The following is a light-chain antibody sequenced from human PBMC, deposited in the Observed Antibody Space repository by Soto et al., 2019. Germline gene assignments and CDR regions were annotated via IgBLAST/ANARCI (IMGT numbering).Light chain of an antibody. CDR3: HHSGNSHGT. CDR1: QTISSRY. Sequence: EIVLAQSPGTLSLSPGERATLSCRASQTISSRYLTWYQQKSGQVPRLLIYGASSRATGIPDRFSDSGSGTDFTLTISRLEPEDVAVYYCHHSGNSHGTFGQGTKVEIK. CDR2: GAS. V-gene: IGKV3-20*01. J-gene: IGKJ1*01.